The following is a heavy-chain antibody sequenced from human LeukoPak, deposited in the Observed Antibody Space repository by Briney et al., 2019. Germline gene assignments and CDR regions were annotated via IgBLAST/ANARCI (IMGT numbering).Heavy chain of an antibody. CDR1: GFTVSSNY. J-gene: IGHJ6*02. Sequence: PGGSLRLSCAASGFTVSSNYMSWVRQAPGKGLEWVSVIYSGGSTYYADSVKGRFTISRDNSKNTLYLQMNSLRAEDTAVCYCARDLVVPAAMLHYYYYYGMDVWGQGTTVTVSS. V-gene: IGHV3-66*01. CDR3: ARDLVVPAAMLHYYYYYGMDV. CDR2: IYSGGST. D-gene: IGHD2-2*01.